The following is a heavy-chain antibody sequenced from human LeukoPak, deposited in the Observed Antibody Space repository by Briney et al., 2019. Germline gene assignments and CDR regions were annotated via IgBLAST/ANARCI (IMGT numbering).Heavy chain of an antibody. Sequence: GGSLRLSCAASGFTFDRFTIHWVRQTPGKGLEWVSLINRRGHTFYADSVKGRFTISRDNSRNSVFLQMNSLRPEDTTLYHCAKEVDCPSDCLFFHSWGQGTLVTVSS. CDR2: INRRGHT. J-gene: IGHJ4*02. D-gene: IGHD2-21*02. CDR1: GFTFDRFT. V-gene: IGHV3-43*01. CDR3: AKEVDCPSDCLFFHS.